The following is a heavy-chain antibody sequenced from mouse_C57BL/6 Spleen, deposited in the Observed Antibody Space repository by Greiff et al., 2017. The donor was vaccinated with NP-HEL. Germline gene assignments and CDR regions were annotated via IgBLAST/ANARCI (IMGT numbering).Heavy chain of an antibody. CDR1: GYTFTSYW. J-gene: IGHJ2*01. CDR2: IYPGRGST. CDR3: AREGIYYDSYYCDY. Sequence: QVQLQPSGAELVKPGASVKMSCKASGYTFTSYWITWVKQRPGRGLEWIGDIYPGRGSTNYNEKFKSKATLTVDTSSSTACMKLSRLTSEESEVYDCAREGIYYDSYYCDYWGQGTTLTVSS. V-gene: IGHV1-55*01. D-gene: IGHD2-4*01.